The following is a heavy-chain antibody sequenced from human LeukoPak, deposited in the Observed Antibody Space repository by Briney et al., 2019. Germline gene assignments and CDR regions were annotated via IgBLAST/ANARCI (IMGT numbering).Heavy chain of an antibody. Sequence: GGSLRLSCAASGFTFSSYSMNWVRQAPGQGLEWVSPISSSSSYIYYAESVKGRFTISRDNAKNSLYLQMNSLRAEDTAVYYCARVWAHRGYYASHDAFDIWGQGTMVTVSS. CDR3: ARVWAHRGYYASHDAFDI. D-gene: IGHD3-3*01. CDR2: ISSSSSYI. J-gene: IGHJ3*02. V-gene: IGHV3-21*01. CDR1: GFTFSSYS.